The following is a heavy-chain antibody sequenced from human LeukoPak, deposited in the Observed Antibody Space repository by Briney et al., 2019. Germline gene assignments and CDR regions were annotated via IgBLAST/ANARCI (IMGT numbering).Heavy chain of an antibody. CDR3: TTLYTYGQTGFDY. V-gene: IGHV3-15*04. D-gene: IGHD5-18*01. J-gene: IGHJ4*02. Sequence: GGSLRLSCSASGLTFTNAWMSWVRQAPGKGLEWVGRIARKSDGGTTSYAAPVKGRFTISRDESKNMLYLQMNSLKIEDTAVYYCTTLYTYGQTGFDYWGQGTLVTVSS. CDR1: GLTFTNAW. CDR2: IARKSDGGTT.